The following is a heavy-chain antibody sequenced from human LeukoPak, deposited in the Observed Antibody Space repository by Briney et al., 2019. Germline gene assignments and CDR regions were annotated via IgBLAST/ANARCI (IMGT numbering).Heavy chain of an antibody. CDR1: GFTFSTYA. J-gene: IGHJ2*01. CDR3: AKSMTLQWRGFFDL. D-gene: IGHD6-19*01. V-gene: IGHV3-23*01. CDR2: ISDSGANT. Sequence: GGSLRLSCAASGFTFSTYAMSWVRQAPGKGLEWVSTISDSGANTYYADSVRGRFTISRDNSKNTLYLQKNSLRANDTAIYYCAKSMTLQWRGFFDLWGRGTHVTVSS.